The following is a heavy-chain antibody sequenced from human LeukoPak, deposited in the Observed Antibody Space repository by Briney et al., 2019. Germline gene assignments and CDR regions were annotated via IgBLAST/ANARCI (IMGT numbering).Heavy chain of an antibody. D-gene: IGHD5-12*01. Sequence: GGSLRLSCAASGFSLIGYGMHWARQAPGKGLEWVAFSRNGGYYAESVRGRFTISTDNSKNTLYLHMNSLRPEDTAMYYCAKDGQLAYWGQGTLVTVSS. J-gene: IGHJ4*02. CDR2: SRNGG. CDR1: GFSLIGYG. CDR3: AKDGQLAY. V-gene: IGHV3-30*02.